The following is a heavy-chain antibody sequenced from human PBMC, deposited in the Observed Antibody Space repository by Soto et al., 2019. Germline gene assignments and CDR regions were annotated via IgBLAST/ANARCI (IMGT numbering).Heavy chain of an antibody. J-gene: IGHJ6*02. CDR1: GYTFTGYY. Sequence: ASVKVSCKASGYTFTGYYMHWVRQAPGQGLEWMGWINPNSGGTNYAQKFKGWVTMTRDTSISTAYMELSRLRSDDTAVYYCARSRYGRIAAAGTEGDYYYGMDVWGQGTTVTVSS. D-gene: IGHD6-13*01. CDR2: INPNSGGT. CDR3: ARSRYGRIAAAGTEGDYYYGMDV. V-gene: IGHV1-2*04.